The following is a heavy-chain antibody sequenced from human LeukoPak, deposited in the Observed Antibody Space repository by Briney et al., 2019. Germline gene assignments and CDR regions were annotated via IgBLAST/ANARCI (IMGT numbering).Heavy chain of an antibody. D-gene: IGHD6-6*01. V-gene: IGHV1-69*13. CDR3: ARIKRPVNLAARPGRDAFDI. Sequence: EASVKVSCKASGGTFSDYAINWVRQAPGQGLEWMGGVIPIFGAANYAQKFQGRCTITADEAASTEYMELSSLRSEDTALYYGARIKRPVNLAARPGRDAFDIWGQGAMVTISS. J-gene: IGHJ3*02. CDR1: GGTFSDYA. CDR2: VIPIFGAA.